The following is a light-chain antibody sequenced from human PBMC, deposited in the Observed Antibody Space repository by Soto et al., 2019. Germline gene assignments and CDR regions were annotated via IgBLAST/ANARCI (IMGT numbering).Light chain of an antibody. Sequence: DIQMTQSPFTLSASVGDRVTITCRASQSISRWLAWYQQKPGKAPKLLIYRASSLESGVTSRFSGSGSGTEFTLPISGLQSDDSATYYCQQYQTWTFGQGTKVEIK. CDR2: RAS. CDR1: QSISRW. J-gene: IGKJ1*01. CDR3: QQYQTWT. V-gene: IGKV1-5*03.